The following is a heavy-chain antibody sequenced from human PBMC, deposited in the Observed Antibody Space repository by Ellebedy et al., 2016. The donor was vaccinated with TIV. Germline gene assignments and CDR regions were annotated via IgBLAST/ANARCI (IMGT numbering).Heavy chain of an antibody. D-gene: IGHD6-19*01. Sequence: GESLKISCGASGFAVSSGAMGWVRQAPGKGLEYVSVIFTDDTAERTNSADSVQGRISISRHISKNTLFLQMNSLGAEDTAVYYWARATQWLAFEAWGQGTLVTVSS. J-gene: IGHJ4*02. CDR2: IFTDDTAERT. CDR1: GFAVSSGA. CDR3: ARATQWLAFEA. V-gene: IGHV3-53*01.